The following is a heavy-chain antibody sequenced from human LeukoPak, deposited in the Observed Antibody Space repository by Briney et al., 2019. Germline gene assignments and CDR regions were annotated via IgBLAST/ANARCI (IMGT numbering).Heavy chain of an antibody. D-gene: IGHD3-9*01. Sequence: ASVKVSCKASGGTFSSYAISWVRQAPGQGLEWMGWISAYNGNTNYAQKLQGRVTMTTDTSTSTAYMELRSLRSDDTAVYYCARDNYDILTGYYKVFDYWGQGTLVTVSS. CDR3: ARDNYDILTGYYKVFDY. J-gene: IGHJ4*02. CDR1: GGTFSSYA. V-gene: IGHV1-18*01. CDR2: ISAYNGNT.